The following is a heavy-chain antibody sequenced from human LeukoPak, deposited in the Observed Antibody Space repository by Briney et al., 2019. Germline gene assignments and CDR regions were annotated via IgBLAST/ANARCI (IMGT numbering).Heavy chain of an antibody. CDR1: GFTVSSNY. D-gene: IGHD3-22*01. J-gene: IGHJ4*02. Sequence: GGSLRLSCAASGFTVSSNYMSWVRQAPGKGLEWVSVIYSGGSRYYADSVKGRFTISRDNSKNTLYLQMNSLRAENTAVYYCAGLPAYYYDTSGFYFDYWGQGTLVTVSS. CDR2: IYSGGSR. CDR3: AGLPAYYYDTSGFYFDY. V-gene: IGHV3-66*04.